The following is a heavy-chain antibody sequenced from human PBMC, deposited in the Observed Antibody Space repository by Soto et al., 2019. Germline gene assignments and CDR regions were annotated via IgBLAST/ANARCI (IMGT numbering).Heavy chain of an antibody. J-gene: IGHJ4*02. Sequence: PGGSLRLSCAASGFTFSSYGMHWVRQAPGKGLEWVAVISYDGSNKYYADSVKGRFTISRDNSKNTLYLQMNSLRAEDTAVYYCAKESGLYSGYDLQYYFDYWGQGTLVTVSS. CDR1: GFTFSSYG. V-gene: IGHV3-30*18. CDR2: ISYDGSNK. D-gene: IGHD5-12*01. CDR3: AKESGLYSGYDLQYYFDY.